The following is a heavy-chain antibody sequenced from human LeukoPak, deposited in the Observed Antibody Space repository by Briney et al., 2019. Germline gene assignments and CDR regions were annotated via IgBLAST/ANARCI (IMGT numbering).Heavy chain of an antibody. CDR2: IYYSGST. J-gene: IGHJ4*02. D-gene: IGHD3-10*01. V-gene: IGHV4-39*01. CDR3: ARHHGSGNYYNPFDY. Sequence: SETLSLTCTVSGGSTSTSSYYWAWIRQPSGKGLEWIGTIYYSGSTYYSPSLKSRVTISVDTSKNQFSLKLSSVTAADTAVYYCARHHGSGNYYNPFDYWGQGTLVTVSS. CDR1: GGSTSTSSYY.